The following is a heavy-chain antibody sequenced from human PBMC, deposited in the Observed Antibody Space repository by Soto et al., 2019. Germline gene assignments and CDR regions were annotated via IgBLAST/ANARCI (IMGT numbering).Heavy chain of an antibody. Sequence: PGGSLRLSCAASGFTFSTYAMSWVRQAPGEGLDWVSTISDSAGSIYYADSVKGRFTISRDNSKNTVYLQVNSLRAEDTAVYYCAKAVAGRLRGYDYWGQGTLVTVSS. CDR1: GFTFSTYA. J-gene: IGHJ4*02. CDR3: AKAVAGRLRGYDY. D-gene: IGHD4-17*01. CDR2: ISDSAGSI. V-gene: IGHV3-23*01.